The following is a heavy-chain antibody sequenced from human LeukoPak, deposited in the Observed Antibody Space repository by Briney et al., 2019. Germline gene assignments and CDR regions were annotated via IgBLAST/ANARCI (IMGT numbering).Heavy chain of an antibody. CDR2: IHSSDSYI. CDR3: ARGVLGYGRNDAFDI. D-gene: IGHD4-23*01. J-gene: IGHJ3*02. CDR1: GFIFSSYS. Sequence: GGSLRLSCAASGFIFSSYSMNWVRQAPGKGLEWVSSIHSSDSYINYADSVRGRFTISRDNAKSSLYLQMNSLRAEDTAVYYCARGVLGYGRNDAFDIWGQGTMVTVSS. V-gene: IGHV3-21*01.